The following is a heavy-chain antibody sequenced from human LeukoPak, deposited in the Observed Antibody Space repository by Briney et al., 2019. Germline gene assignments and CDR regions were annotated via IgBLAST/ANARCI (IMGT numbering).Heavy chain of an antibody. CDR1: GGTFSSYA. CDR2: IIPIFGTA. Sequence: GASVKVSCKASGGTFSSYAISWVRQAPGQGLEWMGGIIPIFGTANYAQKFQGRVTITADGSTSTAYMELSSLRSEDTAVYYCARLGIAVAGPQYYFDYWGQGTLVTVSS. D-gene: IGHD6-19*01. V-gene: IGHV1-69*13. CDR3: ARLGIAVAGPQYYFDY. J-gene: IGHJ4*02.